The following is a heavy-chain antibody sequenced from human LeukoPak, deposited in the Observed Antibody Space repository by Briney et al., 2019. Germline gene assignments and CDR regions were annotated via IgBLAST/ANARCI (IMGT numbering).Heavy chain of an antibody. J-gene: IGHJ5*02. Sequence: SETLSLTCTVSGGFIRNYYWTWIRQPPGKGLEWIGFIHDRGSTNYNPSLKSRVTISVDTSRKQFSLKLSSVTPADTAVYFCARGDYDGWFNPWGQGTLVTVSS. D-gene: IGHD4-23*01. CDR3: ARGDYDGWFNP. CDR2: IHDRGST. CDR1: GGFIRNYY. V-gene: IGHV4-59*01.